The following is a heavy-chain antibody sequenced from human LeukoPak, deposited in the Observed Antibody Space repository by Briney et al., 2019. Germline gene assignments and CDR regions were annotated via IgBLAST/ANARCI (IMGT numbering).Heavy chain of an antibody. V-gene: IGHV4-39*07. J-gene: IGHJ4*02. CDR2: IYYSGST. CDR3: ARGDYYYGSGSYYSPTFDY. Sequence: SETLSLTCTVSGGSISSSSNYWGWIRQTPGKGLEWIGTIYYSGSTYYNPSLKSRVTISLDTSKNQLSLKLNSVTAADTAVYYCARGDYYYGSGSYYSPTFDYWGQGTLVTVSS. CDR1: GGSISSSSNY. D-gene: IGHD3-10*01.